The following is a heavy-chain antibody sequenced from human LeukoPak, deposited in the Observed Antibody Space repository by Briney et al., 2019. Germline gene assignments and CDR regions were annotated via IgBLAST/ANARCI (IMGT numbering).Heavy chain of an antibody. CDR2: MNLHNGNT. CDR3: ARGHQLNDYYMGV. J-gene: IGHJ6*03. Sequence: ASVKVSCKASGYSFTSYDMNWVRQAPGQGLEWMGWMNLHNGNTGYSQRFQGRVTMTRNTSLSTAYLELSSLRPEDTAVYYCARGHQLNDYYMGVWGKGTTVTVSS. D-gene: IGHD2-2*01. V-gene: IGHV1-8*01. CDR1: GYSFTSYD.